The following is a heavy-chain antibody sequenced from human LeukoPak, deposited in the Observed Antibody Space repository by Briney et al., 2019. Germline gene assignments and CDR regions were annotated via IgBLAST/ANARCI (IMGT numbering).Heavy chain of an antibody. Sequence: GGSLRLSCAASGFTFSDYYMSWIRQAPGKGLEWVANIKQDGSEKYYVDSVKGRFTISRDNAKNSLYLQMNSLRAEDTAVYYCARQGWVYDILTGYYNGAFDYWGQGTLVTVSS. V-gene: IGHV3-7*01. J-gene: IGHJ4*02. CDR3: ARQGWVYDILTGYYNGAFDY. CDR1: GFTFSDYY. CDR2: IKQDGSEK. D-gene: IGHD3-9*01.